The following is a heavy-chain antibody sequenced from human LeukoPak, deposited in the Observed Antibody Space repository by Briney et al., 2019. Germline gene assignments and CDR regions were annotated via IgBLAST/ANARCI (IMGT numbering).Heavy chain of an antibody. D-gene: IGHD2-2*01. CDR3: ARGVVVVPAAIGPRDAFDI. CDR1: GFTFSSYG. J-gene: IGHJ3*02. V-gene: IGHV3-30*02. CDR2: IRYDGSNK. Sequence: PGGSLRLSCAASGFTFSSYGMHWVRQAPGKGLEWVAFIRYDGSNKYYADSVKGRFTISRDNSKNTLYLQMNSLRAEDTAVYYCARGVVVVPAAIGPRDAFDIWGQGTMVTVSS.